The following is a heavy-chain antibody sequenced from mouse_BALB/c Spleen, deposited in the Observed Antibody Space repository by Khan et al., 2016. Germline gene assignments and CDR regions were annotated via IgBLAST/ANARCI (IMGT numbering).Heavy chain of an antibody. J-gene: IGHJ3*01. D-gene: IGHD1-1*01. Sequence: QIQLVQSGPDLKKPGETVKISCKASGYTFTNYGMNWVKQAPGKGLKWMGWINTNTGEPTYAEEFKGRFAFSLETSAPSAYLQINNLTNEDTATYFCAEDYYGSNGFAYWGQGTLVTVSA. CDR2: INTNTGEP. CDR3: AEDYYGSNGFAY. V-gene: IGHV9-3*02. CDR1: GYTFTNYG.